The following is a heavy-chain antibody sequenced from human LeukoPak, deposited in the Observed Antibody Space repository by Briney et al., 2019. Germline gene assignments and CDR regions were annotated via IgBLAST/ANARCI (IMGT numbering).Heavy chain of an antibody. CDR3: ARDLGNGAFDI. D-gene: IGHD7-27*01. V-gene: IGHV4-38-2*02. J-gene: IGHJ3*02. CDR1: GYSISSGYY. CDR2: IYHSGST. Sequence: SETLSLTCTVSGYSISSGYYWGWIRQPPGKGLEWIGSIYHSGSTYYNPSLRRRVTISVDTSKIQFSLKLSSVTAADTAVYYCARDLGNGAFDIWGQGTMVTVSS.